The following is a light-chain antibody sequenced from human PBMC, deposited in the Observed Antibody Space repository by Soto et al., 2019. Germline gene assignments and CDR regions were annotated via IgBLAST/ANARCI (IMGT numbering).Light chain of an antibody. J-gene: IGLJ1*01. CDR3: SSYTSSSTYNYV. CDR2: EVS. Sequence: QSALTQPASVSGSPGQSITISCTGTSSDVGGYNYVSWYQQHPDKAPKLMIYEVSNRPSGVSNRFSGSKSGNTASLTISGLQAEDEADYYCSSYTSSSTYNYVFGTGTKLTVL. V-gene: IGLV2-14*01. CDR1: SSDVGGYNY.